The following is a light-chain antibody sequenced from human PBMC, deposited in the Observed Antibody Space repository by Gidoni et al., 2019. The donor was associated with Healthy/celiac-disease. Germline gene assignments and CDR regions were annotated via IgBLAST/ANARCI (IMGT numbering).Light chain of an antibody. CDR3: QQRSNWPVT. CDR2: DAS. J-gene: IGKJ2*01. Sequence: VLTQSPATLSLSPGERATLSCRASQSVSSYLAWYQQKPGQAPRLLIYDASNRATGIPARFSGSGSGTDFTLTISSLEPEDFAVYYCQQRSNWPVTFGQGTKLEIK. V-gene: IGKV3-11*01. CDR1: QSVSSY.